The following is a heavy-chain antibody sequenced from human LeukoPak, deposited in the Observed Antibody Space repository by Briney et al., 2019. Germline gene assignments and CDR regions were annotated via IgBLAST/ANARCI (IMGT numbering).Heavy chain of an antibody. V-gene: IGHV4-39*07. CDR1: GDSISTSNSY. CDR2: IYTSGST. Sequence: SETLSLTCTVSGDSISTSNSYWGWIRQPPGEGLEWIGRIYTSGSTNYNPSLKSRVTISVDTSKNQFSLKLSSVTAADTAVYYCARDAWFGDNYYYMDVWGKGTTVTISS. J-gene: IGHJ6*03. CDR3: ARDAWFGDNYYYMDV. D-gene: IGHD3-10*01.